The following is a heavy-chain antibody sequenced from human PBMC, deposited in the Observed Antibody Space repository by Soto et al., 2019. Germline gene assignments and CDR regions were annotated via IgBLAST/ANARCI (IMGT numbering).Heavy chain of an antibody. CDR3: ARVMRVVAATGNFYYYYGMDV. J-gene: IGHJ6*02. Sequence: SETLSLTCTVSGGSISSGGYYWSWIRQHPGKGLEWIGYIYYSGSTYYNPSLKSRVTISVDTSKNQFSLKLSSVTAADTAVYYCARVMRVVAATGNFYYYYGMDVWGQGTTVTVSS. CDR1: GGSISSGGYY. D-gene: IGHD2-15*01. CDR2: IYYSGST. V-gene: IGHV4-31*03.